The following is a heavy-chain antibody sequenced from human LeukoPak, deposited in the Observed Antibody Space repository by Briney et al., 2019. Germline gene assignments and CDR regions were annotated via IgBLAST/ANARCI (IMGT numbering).Heavy chain of an antibody. CDR2: IWYDGSIK. Sequence: GGSLRLSCAASGFTFSSYGMHWVRQAPGKGLEWVAVIWYDGSIKYYADSAKGRFTISRDNPKNTLYLQMNSLRAEDTAVYYCARVGSGSYFLDGFDIWGQGTMVTVSS. CDR1: GFTFSSYG. CDR3: ARVGSGSYFLDGFDI. V-gene: IGHV3-33*01. D-gene: IGHD1-26*01. J-gene: IGHJ3*02.